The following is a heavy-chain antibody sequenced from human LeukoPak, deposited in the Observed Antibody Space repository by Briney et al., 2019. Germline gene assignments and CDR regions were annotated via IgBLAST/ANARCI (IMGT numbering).Heavy chain of an antibody. J-gene: IGHJ4*02. CDR3: AKSHPPHYDFWSGYYPPLPDY. V-gene: IGHV3-23*01. Sequence: GGSLRLSCAASGFTVSSNYMSWVRQAPGKGLEWVSAISGSGGSTYYADSVKGRFTISRDNSKNTLYLQMNSLRAEDTAVYYCAKSHPPHYDFWSGYYPPLPDYWGQGTLVTVSS. D-gene: IGHD3-3*01. CDR1: GFTVSSNY. CDR2: ISGSGGST.